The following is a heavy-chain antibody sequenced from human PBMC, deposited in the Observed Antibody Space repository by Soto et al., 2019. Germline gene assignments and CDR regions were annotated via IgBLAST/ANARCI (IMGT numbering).Heavy chain of an antibody. CDR1: GYTFSSYG. J-gene: IGHJ4*02. Sequence: ASVKVSCKASGYTFSSYGISWLRQAPGQGLEWMAWISAYNGNTKYAQNFQGRVTMTTDSSTSTAYMTLRSLRSDDTAVYYCARDMTAPDQTVVVPAAFDYWGQGTLVTVSS. CDR2: ISAYNGNT. D-gene: IGHD2-2*01. V-gene: IGHV1-18*04. CDR3: ARDMTAPDQTVVVPAAFDY.